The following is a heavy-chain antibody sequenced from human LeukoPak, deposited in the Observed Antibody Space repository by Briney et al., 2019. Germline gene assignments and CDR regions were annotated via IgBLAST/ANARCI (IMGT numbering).Heavy chain of an antibody. CDR3: AKSTTVTQRGYFDN. CDR1: GFTFSSYG. D-gene: IGHD4-17*01. J-gene: IGHJ4*02. CDR2: ISYDGSNK. Sequence: GGSLRLSCAASGFTFSSYGMHWVRQAPAKGLEWVAIISYDGSNKYYADSVKGRFTISRDNSKNTLYLQMNSLRAEDTAVYYCAKSTTVTQRGYFDNWGQGTLVTVSS. V-gene: IGHV3-30*18.